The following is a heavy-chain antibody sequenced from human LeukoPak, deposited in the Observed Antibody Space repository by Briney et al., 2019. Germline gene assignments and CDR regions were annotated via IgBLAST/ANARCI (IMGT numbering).Heavy chain of an antibody. Sequence: PSETLSLTCTVSGGSISSYYWSWIRQPPGKGLEWIGYIYYSGSTNYNPSLKSRVTISVDTSKNQFSLKLSSVTAADTAVYYCARDDYYGSGSYYPVGFDPWGQGTLVTVSS. CDR1: GGSISSYY. CDR3: ARDDYYGSGSYYPVGFDP. CDR2: IYYSGST. D-gene: IGHD3-10*01. J-gene: IGHJ5*02. V-gene: IGHV4-59*01.